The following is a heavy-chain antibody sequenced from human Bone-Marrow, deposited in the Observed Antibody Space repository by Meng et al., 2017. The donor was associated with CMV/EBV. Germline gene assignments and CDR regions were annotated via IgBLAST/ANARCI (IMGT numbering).Heavy chain of an antibody. CDR3: AKKGPYCSSTSCPPDAFDI. D-gene: IGHD2-2*01. Sequence: GESLKISCAASGFTFNNYAMHWVRQAPGKGLQWVAVVSNDGNNKYYADPVKGRFTISRDNSKNTLDLHMSSLRAEDTAMYYCAKKGPYCSSTSCPPDAFDIWGQGTMVTVSS. CDR1: GFTFNNYA. V-gene: IGHV3-30-3*02. J-gene: IGHJ3*02. CDR2: VSNDGNNK.